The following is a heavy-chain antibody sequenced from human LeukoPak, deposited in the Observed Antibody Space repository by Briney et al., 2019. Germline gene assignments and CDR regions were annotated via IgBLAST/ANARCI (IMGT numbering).Heavy chain of an antibody. Sequence: SETLSLTCTVSGGSINSCYWSWIRQPPGKGLECIGYIHYTGSTNYNPSLKSRVTISVDTSKNQFSLKLSSVTAADTAVYYCARHNGYGSGSYYYYYYYYYMDVWGKGTTVTISS. CDR1: GGSINSCY. CDR3: ARHNGYGSGSYYYYYYYYYMDV. V-gene: IGHV4-59*08. D-gene: IGHD3-10*01. CDR2: IHYTGST. J-gene: IGHJ6*03.